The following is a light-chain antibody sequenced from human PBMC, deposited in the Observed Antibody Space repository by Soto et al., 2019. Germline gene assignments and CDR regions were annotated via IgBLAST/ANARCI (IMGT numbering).Light chain of an antibody. Sequence: DIQMTQSPSSLSASVGDGITITCRASQSISVYLNWYQQKPGKAPKVLIYAASSLQSGVPSRFSGSGSGTDFTLTISSLQPEDFATYFCQQSYSENWTFGQGTKVEIK. V-gene: IGKV1-39*01. CDR2: AAS. CDR1: QSISVY. CDR3: QQSYSENWT. J-gene: IGKJ1*01.